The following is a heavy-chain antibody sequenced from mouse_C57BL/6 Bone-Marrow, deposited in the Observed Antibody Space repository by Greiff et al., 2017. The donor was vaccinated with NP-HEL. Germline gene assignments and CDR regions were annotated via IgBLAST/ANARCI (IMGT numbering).Heavy chain of an antibody. CDR1: GYTFTDYY. D-gene: IGHD1-2*01. Sequence: EVQLQQSGPVLVKPGASVKMSCKASGYTFTDYYMNWVKQSHGKSLEWIGVINPYNGGTSYNQKFKGKATLTVEKSSSTAYMELNSLTSEDSAVYYCASRTSLLRSFDVWGTGTTVTVSS. CDR3: ASRTSLLRSFDV. V-gene: IGHV1-19*01. CDR2: INPYNGGT. J-gene: IGHJ1*03.